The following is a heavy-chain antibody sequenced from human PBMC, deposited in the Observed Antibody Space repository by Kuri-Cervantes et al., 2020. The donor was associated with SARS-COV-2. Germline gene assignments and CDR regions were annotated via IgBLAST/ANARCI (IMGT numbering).Heavy chain of an antibody. CDR3: AGQMMSSITIFGVVITRNWFDP. Sequence: ESLKISCTVSGGSISSSSYYWGWIRQPPGKGLEWIGSIYYSGSTYYNPSLKSRVTISVDTSKNQFSLKLSSVTAADTAVYYCAGQMMSSITIFGVVITRNWFDPWGQGTLVTVSS. CDR1: GGSISSSSYY. J-gene: IGHJ5*02. V-gene: IGHV4-39*01. CDR2: IYYSGST. D-gene: IGHD3-3*01.